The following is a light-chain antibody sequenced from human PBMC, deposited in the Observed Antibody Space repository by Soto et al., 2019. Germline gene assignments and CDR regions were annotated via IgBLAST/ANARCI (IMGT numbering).Light chain of an antibody. J-gene: IGKJ1*01. V-gene: IGKV3-11*01. CDR1: QTVSNK. Sequence: EIVLTQSPATLSSSRGERPTLSCRASQTVSNKLAWYQHKPGQAPRLLIYDTSNRATGIPARFSGSGSGTDFTLTISSLEPEDFAVYYCHQRKSWPRTFGQGTKVDIK. CDR2: DTS. CDR3: HQRKSWPRT.